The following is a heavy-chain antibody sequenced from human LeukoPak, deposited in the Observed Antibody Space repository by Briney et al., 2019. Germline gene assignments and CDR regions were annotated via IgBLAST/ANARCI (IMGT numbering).Heavy chain of an antibody. CDR3: ASSRPTVYYYDSSGGSHFDY. Sequence: ASVKVSCKASGYTFTSYYMHWVRQAPGQGLEWMGIINPSGGSTSYAQKFQGRVTMTRDTSTSTVYMELSSLRSEDTAVYYCASSRPTVYYYDSSGGSHFDYWGQGTLVTVSS. CDR2: INPSGGST. CDR1: GYTFTSYY. V-gene: IGHV1-46*01. J-gene: IGHJ4*02. D-gene: IGHD3-22*01.